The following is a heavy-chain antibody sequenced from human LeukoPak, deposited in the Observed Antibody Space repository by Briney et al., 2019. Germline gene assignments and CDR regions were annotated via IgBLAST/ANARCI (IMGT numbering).Heavy chain of an antibody. V-gene: IGHV3-48*02. Sequence: GWSLRLSRAAFLFTLSTYSMNWVRQAPRAAREWISYNSSGSSTIHYADSVKGRFTISRDNAKNSLYLQMNSLRDEDTAVYYCARDYGYSSSFDYWGQGTLVTVSS. CDR3: ARDYGYSSSFDY. CDR1: LFTLSTYS. D-gene: IGHD6-19*01. J-gene: IGHJ4*02. CDR2: NSSGSSTI.